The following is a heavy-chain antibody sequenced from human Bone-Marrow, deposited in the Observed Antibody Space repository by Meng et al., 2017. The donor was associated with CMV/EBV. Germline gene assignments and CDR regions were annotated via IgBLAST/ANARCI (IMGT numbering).Heavy chain of an antibody. CDR3: AKIDIGYCTNGVCYTDDY. J-gene: IGHJ4*02. CDR1: GGSFSGYY. Sequence: SETMSLTCAVYGGSFSGYYWSWIRQPPGKGLEWIGEINHSGSTNYNPSLKSRVTISVDTSKNQFSLKQSSVTAADTAVYYCAKIDIGYCTNGVCYTDDYWGQGTLVTVSS. CDR2: INHSGST. V-gene: IGHV4-34*01. D-gene: IGHD2-8*01.